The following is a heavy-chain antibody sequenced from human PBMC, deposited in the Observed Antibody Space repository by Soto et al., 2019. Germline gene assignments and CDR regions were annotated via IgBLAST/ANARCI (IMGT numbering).Heavy chain of an antibody. CDR3: AKDAVYNDGLWLMDH. D-gene: IGHD2-21*01. Sequence: GSLRLSCTASGFRFSSYGMNWVRQAPGKGLEWVSSISSGSSFIYYADSVKGRFTISRDNAKNSLYLQMTDLRADDTAVYYCAKDAVYNDGLWLMDHWGQGTQVTVSS. CDR2: ISSGSSFI. CDR1: GFRFSSYG. J-gene: IGHJ4*02. V-gene: IGHV3-21*04.